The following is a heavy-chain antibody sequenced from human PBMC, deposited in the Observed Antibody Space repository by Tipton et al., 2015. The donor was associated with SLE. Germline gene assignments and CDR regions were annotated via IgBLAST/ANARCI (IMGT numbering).Heavy chain of an antibody. CDR1: GDSIGSGTHY. J-gene: IGHJ4*02. CDR2: VAYSGNS. V-gene: IGHV4-31*03. D-gene: IGHD3-22*01. Sequence: TLSLTCTVSGDSIGSGTHYWSWIRQHPGKGLEWIGSVAYSGNSYYDPSLKSRLNISLDTSKNRFSLGLSSVTAADTAVYYCARDKRPYYYDTGAYFEYWSQGTLVTVSS. CDR3: ARDKRPYYYDTGAYFEY.